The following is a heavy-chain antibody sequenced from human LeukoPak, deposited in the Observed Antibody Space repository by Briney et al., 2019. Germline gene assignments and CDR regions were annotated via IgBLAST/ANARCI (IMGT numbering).Heavy chain of an antibody. V-gene: IGHV1-3*01. Sequence: ASVKVSCKASGYIFTSYAMHWVRQAPGQRLEWMGWINAGNGNTKYSQKFQGRVTITRDTSASTAYMELSSLRSEDTAVYYCARKDDILTGSLDYWGQGTLVTVSS. J-gene: IGHJ4*02. CDR1: GYIFTSYA. CDR2: INAGNGNT. D-gene: IGHD3-9*01. CDR3: ARKDDILTGSLDY.